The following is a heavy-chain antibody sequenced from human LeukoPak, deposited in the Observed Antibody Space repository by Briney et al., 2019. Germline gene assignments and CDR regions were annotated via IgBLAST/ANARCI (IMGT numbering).Heavy chain of an antibody. CDR2: ISYSGIT. D-gene: IGHD1-1*01. Sequence: TSETLSLTCTVSGGSISGYYWSWIRQPPGKGLEWIGYISYSGITNYNPSLKSRTTTSVDMSKSQFSLKLRSVTAADTAVYYCARRYNDAFDIWGQGTMVTVSS. CDR3: ARRYNDAFDI. J-gene: IGHJ3*02. CDR1: GGSISGYY. V-gene: IGHV4-59*12.